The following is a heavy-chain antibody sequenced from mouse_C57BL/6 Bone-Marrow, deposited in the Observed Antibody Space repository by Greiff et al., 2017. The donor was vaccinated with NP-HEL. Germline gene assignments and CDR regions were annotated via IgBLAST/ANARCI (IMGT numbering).Heavy chain of an antibody. J-gene: IGHJ4*01. CDR1: GYTFTSYW. CDR3: ARLAGYYYAMDY. CDR2: IHPNSGST. V-gene: IGHV1-64*01. Sequence: QVQLQQPGAELVKPGASVKLSCKASGYTFTSYWMHWVKQRPGQGLEWIGMIHPNSGSTNYNEKFKSKATLTVDKSSSTAYMQLSSLTSEDSAVYYWARLAGYYYAMDYWGQGTSVTVSS. D-gene: IGHD2-2*01.